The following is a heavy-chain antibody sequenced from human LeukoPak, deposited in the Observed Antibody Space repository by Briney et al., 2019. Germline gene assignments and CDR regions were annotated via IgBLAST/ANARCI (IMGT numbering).Heavy chain of an antibody. CDR2: IYTSGST. Sequence: PSETLSLTCTVSGGSISSGSYYWSWIRQPAGKGLEWIGRIYTSGSTNYNPSLKSRVTISLDTSKNQFSLKLSSVTAADTAVYYCARDQKIVVVVAATLYPNWLDPWGQGTLVTVSS. D-gene: IGHD2-15*01. CDR1: GGSISSGSYY. V-gene: IGHV4-61*02. CDR3: ARDQKIVVVVAATLYPNWLDP. J-gene: IGHJ5*02.